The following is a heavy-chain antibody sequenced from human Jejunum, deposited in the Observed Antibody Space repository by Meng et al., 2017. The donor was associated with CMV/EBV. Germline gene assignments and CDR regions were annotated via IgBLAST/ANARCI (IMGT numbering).Heavy chain of an antibody. D-gene: IGHD3-10*01. Sequence: GFTFSSYWMSWVRQAPGKGLEWVANIRQDGGEIFYVDSVKGRFTVSRDNADNSLYLQMNSLRAEDTAVYYCAKLTWERHYNGWLGWGQGTLVTVSS. CDR3: AKLTWERHYNGWLG. V-gene: IGHV3-7*01. CDR2: IRQDGGEI. CDR1: GFTFSSYW. J-gene: IGHJ4*02.